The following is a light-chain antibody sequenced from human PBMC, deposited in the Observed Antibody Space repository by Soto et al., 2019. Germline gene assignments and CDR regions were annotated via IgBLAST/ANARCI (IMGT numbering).Light chain of an antibody. CDR2: GAS. Sequence: EVVMTQSPGTLSLSPGERATLSCRASQSVSNNYLAWYQQRPGQAPRLLIYGASKRATGIPDKFSGGGSGTDFTLSVNRLEPGDVAVYYCQQYGSTPYTFGQGTKLEIE. J-gene: IGKJ2*01. CDR3: QQYGSTPYT. V-gene: IGKV3-20*01. CDR1: QSVSNNY.